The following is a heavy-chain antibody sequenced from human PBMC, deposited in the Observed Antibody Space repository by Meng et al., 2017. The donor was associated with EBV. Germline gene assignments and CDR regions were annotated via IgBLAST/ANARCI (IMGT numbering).Heavy chain of an antibody. J-gene: IGHJ4*02. CDR2: LHHSGST. Sequence: QVQLQQWGAGLLKPSEXLSLTCAVYGGSVNGYFWSWIRQPPGKGLEWIGELHHSGSTNYNPSLKSRLRISVDTSENQFSLNLTSVTAADTAVYYCARVSPKRYFDYLAPPDYWGQGTLVTVSS. D-gene: IGHD3-9*01. V-gene: IGHV4-34*01. CDR1: GGSVNGYF. CDR3: ARVSPKRYFDYLAPPDY.